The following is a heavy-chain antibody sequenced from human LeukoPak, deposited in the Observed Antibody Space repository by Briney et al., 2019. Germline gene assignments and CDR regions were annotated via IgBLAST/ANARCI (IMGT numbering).Heavy chain of an antibody. Sequence: SGTLSLICAVSGGSISSSNWWGWVRQPPGTGLEWIGEIYHSGSTNYNPSLKSRVTISVDKSKNQFSLKLSSVTAADTAVYYCARGPNYYDSSGLPYWGQGTLVTVSS. CDR2: IYHSGST. CDR1: GGSISSSNW. V-gene: IGHV4-4*02. CDR3: ARGPNYYDSSGLPY. J-gene: IGHJ4*02. D-gene: IGHD3-22*01.